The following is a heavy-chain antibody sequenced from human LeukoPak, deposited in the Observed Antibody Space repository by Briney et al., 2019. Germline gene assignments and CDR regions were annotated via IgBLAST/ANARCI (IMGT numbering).Heavy chain of an antibody. Sequence: PGGSLRLSCVASGFTFKSHSMNWVRQAPGKGLEWVSSISTSSTYIYYADSVKGRFTISRDNAKNSLYLQMNSLRAEDTAVYYCARAKEWLDVSFDYWGQGTLVTVSS. CDR3: ARAKEWLDVSFDY. J-gene: IGHJ4*02. CDR1: GFTFKSHS. V-gene: IGHV3-21*01. D-gene: IGHD6-19*01. CDR2: ISTSSTYI.